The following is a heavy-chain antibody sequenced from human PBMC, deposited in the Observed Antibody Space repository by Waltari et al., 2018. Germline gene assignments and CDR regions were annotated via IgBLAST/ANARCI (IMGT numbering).Heavy chain of an antibody. J-gene: IGHJ6*02. V-gene: IGHV4-38-2*02. Sequence: QVQLQESGPGLVKPSETLSLTCAVSGYSISSGYYWGWLRQPPGKGLAWIGSIYNSGRTYYNPSLKSRGTISVATSKTQFSLKLSVVTAADTAVYYCAREFVPLFYDFWSGYLAYYYGMDVWGQGTTVTVSS. CDR3: AREFVPLFYDFWSGYLAYYYGMDV. CDR2: IYNSGRT. CDR1: GYSISSGYY. D-gene: IGHD3-3*01.